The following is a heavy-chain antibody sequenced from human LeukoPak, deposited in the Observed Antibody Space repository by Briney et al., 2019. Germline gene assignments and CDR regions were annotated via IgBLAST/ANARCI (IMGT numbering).Heavy chain of an antibody. Sequence: GASVKVSCKASGYTFTSYYLHWVRQAPGQGLEWMGIINPSGGSTSYAQKLQGRVTMTRDTSTSTVYMELSSLRSEDTAVYYCARDRGATVSTEYFDLWGRGTLVTVSS. CDR3: ARDRGATVSTEYFDL. J-gene: IGHJ2*01. V-gene: IGHV1-46*01. CDR2: INPSGGST. CDR1: GYTFTSYY. D-gene: IGHD4-17*01.